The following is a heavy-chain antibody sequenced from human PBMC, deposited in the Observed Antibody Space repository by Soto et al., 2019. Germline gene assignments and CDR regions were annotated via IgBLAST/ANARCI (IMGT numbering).Heavy chain of an antibody. CDR1: GYTFTGYY. D-gene: IGHD5-12*01. CDR2: INPNSGGT. CDR3: ATRGYSGYDFLYYYYGMDI. J-gene: IGHJ6*02. Sequence: ASVKVSCKASGYTFTGYYMHWVRQAPGQGLEWMGWINPNSGGTHYAQKFQGGVTMTRDTSISTAYMELSRLRSDDTAVYYCATRGYSGYDFLYYYYGMDIWGQGTTVTVSS. V-gene: IGHV1-2*02.